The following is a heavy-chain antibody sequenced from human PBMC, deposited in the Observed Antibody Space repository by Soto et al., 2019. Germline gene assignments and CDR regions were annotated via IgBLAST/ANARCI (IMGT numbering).Heavy chain of an antibody. CDR2: INPNSGGT. D-gene: IGHD3-16*02. Sequence: ASVKVSCKASGYTFTGYYMHWVRQAPGQGLEWMGWINPNSGGTNYAQKFQGWVTMTRDTSISTAYMELSRLRSDDTAVYYCARDKYDYVWGRYRFYYFDYWGQGTLVT. V-gene: IGHV1-2*04. J-gene: IGHJ4*02. CDR3: ARDKYDYVWGRYRFYYFDY. CDR1: GYTFTGYY.